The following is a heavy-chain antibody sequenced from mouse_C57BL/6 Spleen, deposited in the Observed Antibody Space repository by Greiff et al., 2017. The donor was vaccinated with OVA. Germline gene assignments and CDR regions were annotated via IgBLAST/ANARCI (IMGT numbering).Heavy chain of an antibody. J-gene: IGHJ2*01. Sequence: EVQLQQSGPELVKPGASVKISCTASGFTFTDYYMAWVKQSHGKSLEWIGDINPNNGGTSYNHKFKGKATFTVDHASSTVYMELRSLTSEDSAVYYCARRVYYGHFDYWGQGTTLTVAS. D-gene: IGHD1-1*01. CDR1: GFTFTDYY. CDR2: INPNNGGT. CDR3: ARRVYYGHFDY. V-gene: IGHV1-26*01.